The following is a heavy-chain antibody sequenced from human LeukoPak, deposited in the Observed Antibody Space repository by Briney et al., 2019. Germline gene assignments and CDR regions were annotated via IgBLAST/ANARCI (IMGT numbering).Heavy chain of an antibody. D-gene: IGHD3-22*01. CDR3: ARVLYYYDSSGSHDAFDI. CDR1: GGSFSGYY. Sequence: PSETLSLTCAVYGGSFSGYYWSWIRQPPGKGLEWIGEINHSGSTNYNPSLKSRVTISVDTPKNQFSLKLSSVTAADTAVYYCARVLYYYDSSGSHDAFDIWGQGTMVTVSS. J-gene: IGHJ3*02. CDR2: INHSGST. V-gene: IGHV4-34*01.